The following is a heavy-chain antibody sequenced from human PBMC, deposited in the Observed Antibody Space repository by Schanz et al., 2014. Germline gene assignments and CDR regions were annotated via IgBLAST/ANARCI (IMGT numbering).Heavy chain of an antibody. CDR2: INVGNGNM. CDR3: ARGRTFDY. J-gene: IGHJ4*02. Sequence: VQLEQSGAEVKKPGSSVKVSCKASGGTFSSFGINWVRQAPGQGLEWMGWINVGNGNMKYSQKFQGRVTITRDTSASTAYMELTSLRSEDTAVYYCARGRTFDYWGQGTLVTVSS. V-gene: IGHV1-3*01. CDR1: GGTFSSFG.